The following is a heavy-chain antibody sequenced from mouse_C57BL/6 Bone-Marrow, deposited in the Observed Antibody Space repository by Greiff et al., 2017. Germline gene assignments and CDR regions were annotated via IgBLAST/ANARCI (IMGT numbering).Heavy chain of an antibody. Sequence: EVQLVESGEGLVKPGGSLKLSCAASGFTFSSYAMSWVRQTPEKRLEWVAYISRGGDYIYYADTVKGRVTISRDNARNTLYLQMSRRKSEDTAMYYCTRGHYGSSLDYWGQGTTLTVSS. V-gene: IGHV5-9-1*02. CDR1: GFTFSSYA. CDR2: ISRGGDYI. CDR3: TRGHYGSSLDY. D-gene: IGHD1-1*01. J-gene: IGHJ2*01.